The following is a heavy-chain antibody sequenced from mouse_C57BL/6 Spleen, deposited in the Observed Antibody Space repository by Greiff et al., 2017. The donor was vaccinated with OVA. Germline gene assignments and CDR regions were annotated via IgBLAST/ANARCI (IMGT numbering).Heavy chain of an antibody. J-gene: IGHJ4*01. Sequence: VQLQQSGAELVRPGASVTLSCKASGYTFTDYEMHWVKQTPVHGLEWIGAIDPETGGTASNQKFKGKAILTADKSSSTAYMELRSLTSDDSAVYYCTRSDYYGSTQYYYAMDYWGQGTSVTVSS. CDR3: TRSDYYGSTQYYYAMDY. CDR1: GYTFTDYE. CDR2: IDPETGGT. D-gene: IGHD1-1*01. V-gene: IGHV1-15*01.